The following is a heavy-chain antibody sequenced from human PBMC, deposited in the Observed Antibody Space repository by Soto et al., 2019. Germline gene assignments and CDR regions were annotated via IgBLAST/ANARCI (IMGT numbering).Heavy chain of an antibody. D-gene: IGHD2-8*01. CDR3: AKVPGMYAAYYYYGMDV. CDR2: ISYDGSNK. CDR1: GFTFSSYG. Sequence: GGSLRLSCAASGFTFSSYGMHWVRQAPGKGLEWVAVISYDGSNKYYADSVKGRFTISRDNSKNTLYLQMNSLRAEDTAVYYCAKVPGMYAAYYYYGMDVWGQGTTVTVSS. V-gene: IGHV3-30*18. J-gene: IGHJ6*02.